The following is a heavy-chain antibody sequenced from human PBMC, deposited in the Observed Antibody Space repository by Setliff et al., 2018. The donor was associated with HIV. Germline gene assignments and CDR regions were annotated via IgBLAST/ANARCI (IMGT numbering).Heavy chain of an antibody. J-gene: IGHJ6*03. V-gene: IGHV4-39*01. D-gene: IGHD3-10*01. CDR2: IYYSGST. CDR1: GASISSTSYY. Sequence: PSETLSLTCAVSGASISSTSYYWGWVRQPPGKGLEWIGSIYYSGSTYYNPSLKSRLTISVDTSRNQFSLKLSSLTAADTAVYYCARHYNVNYYMDVWGKGTTVTVSS. CDR3: ARHYNVNYYMDV.